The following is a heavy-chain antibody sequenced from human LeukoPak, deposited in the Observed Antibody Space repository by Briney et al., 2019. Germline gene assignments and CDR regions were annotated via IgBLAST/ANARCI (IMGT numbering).Heavy chain of an antibody. D-gene: IGHD2-2*01. Sequence: PGGSLRLSCAASGFTFSSYAMHWVRQAPGKGLEWVAVISYDGSNKYYADSVKGRFTISRDNSKNTLYLQMNSLRAEDTAVYYCARDSYQLHLSLYYYYYYMDVWGKGTTVTVSS. CDR3: ARDSYQLHLSLYYYYYYMDV. CDR1: GFTFSSYA. CDR2: ISYDGSNK. V-gene: IGHV3-30-3*01. J-gene: IGHJ6*03.